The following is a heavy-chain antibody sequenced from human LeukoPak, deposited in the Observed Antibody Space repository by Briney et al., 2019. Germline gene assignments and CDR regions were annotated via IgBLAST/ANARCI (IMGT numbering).Heavy chain of an antibody. CDR1: GFTFSSYA. V-gene: IGHV3-23*01. J-gene: IGHJ4*02. Sequence: GGSLRLSCAASGFTFSSYAMSWVRQAPGKGLEWVSAISGSGGSTYYADSVKGRFTISRDNSKNTLYLQMNSLRAEDTAVYYCAKAIGLYGDYVYYFDYWGQGTLVTVSS. CDR2: ISGSGGST. CDR3: AKAIGLYGDYVYYFDY. D-gene: IGHD4-17*01.